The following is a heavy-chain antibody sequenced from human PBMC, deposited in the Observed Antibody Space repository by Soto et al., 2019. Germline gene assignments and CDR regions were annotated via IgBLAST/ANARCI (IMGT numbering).Heavy chain of an antibody. Sequence: SGPTLVNPTHTLTLTCTFSGFSLSTSGVGVGWIRQPPGKALDWLALIYWDDDKRSSPSLKSRLTITKDTSKNQVVLTMTNMDPADTGTYCCAKSLMVYVGFDYWGQGTLVTVSS. J-gene: IGHJ4*02. V-gene: IGHV2-5*02. CDR1: GFSLSTSGVG. D-gene: IGHD2-8*01. CDR3: AKSLMVYVGFDY. CDR2: IYWDDDK.